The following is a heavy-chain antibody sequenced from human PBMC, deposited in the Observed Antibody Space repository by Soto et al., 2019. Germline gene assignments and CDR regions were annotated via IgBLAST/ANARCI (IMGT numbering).Heavy chain of an antibody. D-gene: IGHD6-19*01. CDR2: ISYDGGNK. V-gene: IGHV3-30*03. CDR1: GFTFSSYG. J-gene: IGHJ4*02. Sequence: GGSLRLSCAASGFTFSSYGMHWVRQAPGKGLEWVAVISYDGGNKYYADSVKGRFTISRDNSKNTLYLQMNSLRAEDTAVYYCATSWAVAGTGVYYFDYWGQGTLVTVSS. CDR3: ATSWAVAGTGVYYFDY.